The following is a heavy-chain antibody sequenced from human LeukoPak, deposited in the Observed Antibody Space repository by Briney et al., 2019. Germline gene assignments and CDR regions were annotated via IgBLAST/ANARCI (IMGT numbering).Heavy chain of an antibody. D-gene: IGHD6-6*01. V-gene: IGHV3-21*01. J-gene: IGHJ3*02. Sequence: GGSLRLSCAASGFTFSTYSLNWVRQAPGKGLEWVSPIGGSGSSIYYADSMKGRFTISRDNAKSSLYLQMNSLRAEDTAVYYCARESSEAFDIWGQGTMVTVSS. CDR3: ARESSEAFDI. CDR1: GFTFSTYS. CDR2: IGGSGSSI.